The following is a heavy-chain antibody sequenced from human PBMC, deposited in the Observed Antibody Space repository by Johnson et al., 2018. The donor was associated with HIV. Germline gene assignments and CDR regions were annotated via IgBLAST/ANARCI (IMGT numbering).Heavy chain of an antibody. D-gene: IGHD4-17*01. J-gene: IGHJ3*02. V-gene: IGHV3-11*04. Sequence: QVQLVESGGDLVQPGGSLRLSCAASGFTVSSNYMSWIRQAPGKGLEWVSYISSSGSTIYYADSVKGRFTISRDNAKNSLYLQMNSLRAEDTAVYYCARDEDDYGASGAFDIWGQGTMVTVSS. CDR1: GFTVSSNY. CDR2: ISSSGSTI. CDR3: ARDEDDYGASGAFDI.